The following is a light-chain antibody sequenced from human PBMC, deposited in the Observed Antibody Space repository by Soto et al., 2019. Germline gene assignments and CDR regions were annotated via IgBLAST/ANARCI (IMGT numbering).Light chain of an antibody. Sequence: QSVLAQPASVSGSPGQSITISCTGTSSDVGRYNLVSWYQQHPGKAPKVMIYEGTKRPSGVSDRFSGSKSDNTASLTISGLQAEDEGDYYCCSYAGDYMFVFGTGTKVTVL. CDR3: CSYAGDYMFV. V-gene: IGLV2-23*01. CDR2: EGT. CDR1: SSDVGRYNL. J-gene: IGLJ1*01.